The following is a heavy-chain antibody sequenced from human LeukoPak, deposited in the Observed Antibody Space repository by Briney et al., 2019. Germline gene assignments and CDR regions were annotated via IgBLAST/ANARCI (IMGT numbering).Heavy chain of an antibody. J-gene: IGHJ4*02. Sequence: ASVKVSCKVSGYTLTELSMHWVRQAPGKGLEWMGGFDPEDGETIYAQKFQGRVTMTEDTSTDTAYMGLSSLRSEDTAVYYCATYRPMVRGVIYGPRFDYWGQGTLVTVSS. V-gene: IGHV1-24*01. CDR1: GYTLTELS. CDR3: ATYRPMVRGVIYGPRFDY. D-gene: IGHD3-10*01. CDR2: FDPEDGET.